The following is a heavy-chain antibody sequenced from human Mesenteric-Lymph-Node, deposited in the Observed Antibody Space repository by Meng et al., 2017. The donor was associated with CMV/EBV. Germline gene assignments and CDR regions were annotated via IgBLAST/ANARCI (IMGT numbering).Heavy chain of an antibody. J-gene: IGHJ6*02. CDR2: IKQDGSEK. CDR1: GFTFSDYY. V-gene: IGHV3-7*03. D-gene: IGHD2-2*01. Sequence: GGSLRLSCAASGFTFSDYYMSWVRQAPGKGLEWVANIKQDGSEKYYVDSVKGRFTISRDNSKNTLYLQMNSLRAEDTAVYYCAKDRGSIVLVPAAMGRKRYYYDGMDVWGQGTTVTVSS. CDR3: AKDRGSIVLVPAAMGRKRYYYDGMDV.